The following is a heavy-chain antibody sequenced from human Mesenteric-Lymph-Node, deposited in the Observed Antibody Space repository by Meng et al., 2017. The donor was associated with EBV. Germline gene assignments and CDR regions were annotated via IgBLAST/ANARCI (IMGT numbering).Heavy chain of an antibody. CDR1: GGYHSGSDYF. V-gene: IGHV4-30-4*01. CDR2: IHDCGGT. J-gene: IGHJ5*01. CDR3: ARVVYHYDYTGYYYFVDS. Sequence: QVQVSVPFVVDPSQPLSLNCPDTGGYHSGSDYFLSWIRQPPGKVLEWIGYIHDCGGTYYNPSLKRRLTTTINTAKKHFSLKLSSVTAAETAVYYCARVVYHYDYTGYYYFVDSWGQGTLVTVSS. D-gene: IGHD3-22*01.